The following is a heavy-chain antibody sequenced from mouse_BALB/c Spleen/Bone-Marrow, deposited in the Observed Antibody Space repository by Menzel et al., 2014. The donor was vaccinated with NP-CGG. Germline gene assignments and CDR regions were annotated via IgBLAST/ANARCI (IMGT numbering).Heavy chain of an antibody. V-gene: IGHV14-3*02. J-gene: IGHJ3*01. CDR2: IDPANGNT. CDR1: GFSIKDTY. Sequence: EVQRVESGAELVKPGASVKLSCTASGFSIKDTYMYWVKQRPEQGLEWIGRIDPANGNTKYDPKFQDKATITADTSSNTAYLQLSSLTSEDTAVYYCARYYYGSSLFAYWGQGTLVTVSA. CDR3: ARYYYGSSLFAY. D-gene: IGHD1-1*01.